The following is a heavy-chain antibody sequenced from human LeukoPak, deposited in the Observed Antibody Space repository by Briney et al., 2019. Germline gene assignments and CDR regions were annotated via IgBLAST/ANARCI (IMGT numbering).Heavy chain of an antibody. CDR3: ARDRGYSGYDLFDY. CDR2: ISYDGNKK. J-gene: IGHJ4*02. CDR1: GFTFSTYA. V-gene: IGHV3-30-3*01. D-gene: IGHD5-12*01. Sequence: PGGSLRLSCAASGFTFSTYAMHWVRQAPGKGLEWVALISYDGNKKYYTDTVKGRFTISRDNSKNTLYLQMNSLRAEDTAVYYCARDRGYSGYDLFDYWGQGTLVTVSS.